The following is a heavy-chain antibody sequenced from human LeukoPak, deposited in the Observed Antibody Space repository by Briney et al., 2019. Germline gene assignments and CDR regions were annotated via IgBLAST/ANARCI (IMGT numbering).Heavy chain of an antibody. Sequence: ASVKVSCKASGYTFTGYYMHWVRQAPGQGLEWMGWINPNSGGTNYAQKFQGWVTMTRDTSISTAYMELSRLRSEDTAVYYCARGGSSSYYYYYMDVWGKGTTVTVSS. D-gene: IGHD6-13*01. CDR2: INPNSGGT. J-gene: IGHJ6*03. V-gene: IGHV1-2*04. CDR1: GYTFTGYY. CDR3: ARGGSSSYYYYYMDV.